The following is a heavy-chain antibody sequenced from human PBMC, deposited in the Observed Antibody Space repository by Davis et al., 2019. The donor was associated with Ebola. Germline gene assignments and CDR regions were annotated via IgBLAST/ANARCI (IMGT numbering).Heavy chain of an antibody. J-gene: IGHJ4*02. CDR1: GYTFTGYN. CDR3: ARGHNYGFEY. Sequence: ASVKVSCKASGYTFTGYNMHWVRQALGQGLEWMGRIISNSGGTNYAQKFQGRVTVTRDTSISTAYMELSSLRSDDTAVYYCARGHNYGFEYWGQGALVTVSS. CDR2: IISNSGGT. D-gene: IGHD5-18*01. V-gene: IGHV1-2*06.